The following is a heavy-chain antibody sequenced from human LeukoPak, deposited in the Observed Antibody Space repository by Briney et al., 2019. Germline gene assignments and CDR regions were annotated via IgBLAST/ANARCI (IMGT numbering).Heavy chain of an antibody. V-gene: IGHV4-59*12. CDR3: ARDKGPESSGGGCDP. Sequence: DTLSLIRSVSGVSLSRYLWSWVPEPPHKGLVRVGDMYYSGSTNYNPSLKSRVTISVDTSKNQFSLKLSSVTGADTAVYCCARDKGPESSGGGCDPWGQGTLVTVSS. J-gene: IGHJ5*02. D-gene: IGHD3-22*01. CDR1: GVSLSRYL. CDR2: MYYSGST.